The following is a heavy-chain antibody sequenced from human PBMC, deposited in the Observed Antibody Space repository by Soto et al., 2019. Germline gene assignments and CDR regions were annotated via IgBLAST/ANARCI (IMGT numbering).Heavy chain of an antibody. CDR3: ASRGWYVNGMDV. Sequence: SVKVSFPGSGGCFSSYAISWVRQAPGQGLEWMGGIIPIFGTANYAQKFQGRVTITADESTSTAYMELSSLRSEDTAVYYCASRGWYVNGMDVWGQGTTVTVSS. J-gene: IGHJ6*02. D-gene: IGHD6-19*01. CDR2: IIPIFGTA. V-gene: IGHV1-69*13. CDR1: GGCFSSYA.